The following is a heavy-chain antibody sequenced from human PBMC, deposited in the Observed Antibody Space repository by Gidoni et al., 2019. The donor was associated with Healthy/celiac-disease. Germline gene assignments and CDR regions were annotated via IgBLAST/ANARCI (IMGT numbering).Heavy chain of an antibody. CDR2: IYYSGST. CDR3: ARRGGYSGYDEYYFDY. D-gene: IGHD5-12*01. CDR1: GGSISSSSYY. Sequence: QLQLQESGPGLVKPSETLSLTCTVSGGSISSSSYYWGWIRQPPGKGLEWIGSIYYSGSTYYNPSHKSRVTIAVDTSKNQFSLKLSSVTAADTAVYYCARRGGYSGYDEYYFDYWGQGTLVTVSS. V-gene: IGHV4-39*01. J-gene: IGHJ4*02.